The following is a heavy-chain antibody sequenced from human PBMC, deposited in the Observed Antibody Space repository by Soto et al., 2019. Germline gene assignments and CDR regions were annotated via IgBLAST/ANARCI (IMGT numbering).Heavy chain of an antibody. CDR1: GEGFESRG. V-gene: IGHV1-18*01. J-gene: IGHJ4*02. Sequence: SVEACSEARGEGFESRGRRSPRQAPGQGLEWMGWVSAYNGNTNYPQKLQGRVTMTTDTSTSTAYMELRSLRSDDTAMYYCARDHVVRGSYYDYWGQGTLVTVS. CDR3: ARDHVVRGSYYDY. D-gene: IGHD1-26*01. CDR2: VSAYNGNT.